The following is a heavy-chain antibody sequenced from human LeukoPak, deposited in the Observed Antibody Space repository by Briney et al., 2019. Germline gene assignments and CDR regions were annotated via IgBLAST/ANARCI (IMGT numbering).Heavy chain of an antibody. CDR3: ARADVFVVVPAASYYYYYMDV. CDR1: GYTFTSYD. D-gene: IGHD2-2*01. V-gene: IGHV1-8*03. J-gene: IGHJ6*03. Sequence: GASVTVSCKASGYTFTSYDINWVRQATGQGLEWMGCMNSNSGNTGYAQKFQGRVTITRNTSISTAYMELSSLRSEDTAVYYGARADVFVVVPAASYYYYYMDVWGKGTTVTVSS. CDR2: MNSNSGNT.